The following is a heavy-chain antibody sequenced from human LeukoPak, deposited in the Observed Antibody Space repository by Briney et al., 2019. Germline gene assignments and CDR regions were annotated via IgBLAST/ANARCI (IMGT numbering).Heavy chain of an antibody. J-gene: IGHJ4*02. D-gene: IGHD3-10*01. Sequence: SETLSLTCAVYGGSFSGYYWSWIRQPPGKGLEWIGEINHSGSTNYNPSLKSRVTISVDTSKNQFSLKLSSVTAADTAVYYCARQGVLWFGELLIPPFFDYWGQGTLVTVSS. CDR2: INHSGST. CDR1: GGSFSGYY. CDR3: ARQGVLWFGELLIPPFFDY. V-gene: IGHV4-34*01.